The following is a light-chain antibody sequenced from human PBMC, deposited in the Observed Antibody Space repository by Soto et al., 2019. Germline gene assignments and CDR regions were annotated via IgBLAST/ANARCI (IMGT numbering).Light chain of an antibody. V-gene: IGKV1-5*03. CDR1: QSISSW. CDR2: KAA. Sequence: DIQMTQSPSTLPASVGDTVTITCRASQSISSWLAWYQQKPGKAPTLLIYKAASLQSGVPSRFSGSGSGTEFTLTISSLQPDDFATYHCQQYNSYPWTFGQGTKVEIK. CDR3: QQYNSYPWT. J-gene: IGKJ1*01.